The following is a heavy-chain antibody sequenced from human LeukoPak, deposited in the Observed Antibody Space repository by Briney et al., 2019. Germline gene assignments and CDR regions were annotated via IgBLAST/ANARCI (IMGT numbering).Heavy chain of an antibody. Sequence: SETLSLTCAVYGRSFSGYYWSWIRQPPGKGLEWIGEINHSGSTNYNPSLKSRVTISVDTSKNQFSLKLSSVTAADTAVYYCATCYGDPFFDYWGQGTLVTVSS. D-gene: IGHD2-2*01. CDR3: ATCYGDPFFDY. J-gene: IGHJ4*02. CDR2: INHSGST. CDR1: GRSFSGYY. V-gene: IGHV4-34*01.